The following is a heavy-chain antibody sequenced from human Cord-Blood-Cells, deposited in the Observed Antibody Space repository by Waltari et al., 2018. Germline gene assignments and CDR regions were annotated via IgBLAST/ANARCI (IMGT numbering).Heavy chain of an antibody. CDR1: GYTLTELS. CDR2: FDPEDGET. J-gene: IGHJ4*02. V-gene: IGHV1-24*01. CDR3: ATDLTMVQGVISNY. Sequence: QVQLVQSGAEVKKPGASVKVSCKVSGYTLTELSMHWVRKAPGKGLEWMGGFDPEDGETIYAQKFQGRVTMTEDTSTDAAYMELSSLRSEDTAVYYCATDLTMVQGVISNYWGQGTLVTVSS. D-gene: IGHD3-10*01.